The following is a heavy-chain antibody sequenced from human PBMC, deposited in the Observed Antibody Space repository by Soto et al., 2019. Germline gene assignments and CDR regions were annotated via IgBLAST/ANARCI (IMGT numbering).Heavy chain of an antibody. V-gene: IGHV5-10-1*01. CDR3: ARQTTVTTVGY. J-gene: IGHJ4*02. Sequence: GESLKSSGKGSGYSFTSYWISWVRQMPGKGLEWMGRIDPSDSYTNYSPSFQGHVTISADKSISTAYLQWSSLKASDTAIYYCARQTTVTTVGYWGQGTLVTVSS. CDR2: IDPSDSYT. D-gene: IGHD4-17*01. CDR1: GYSFTSYW.